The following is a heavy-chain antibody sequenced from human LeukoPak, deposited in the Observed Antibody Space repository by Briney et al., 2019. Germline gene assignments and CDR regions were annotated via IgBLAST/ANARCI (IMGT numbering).Heavy chain of an antibody. V-gene: IGHV3-23*01. CDR1: GLTFSDYS. Sequence: GGSLRLSCAVSGLTFSDYSMTWVRQAPGKGLFWVSGISAGGGSTYYADSVKGRFTISRDNSRNTLYLQMNSLSAEDTAVYYCAKGNWRYFDYWGQGTLVTVSS. CDR2: ISAGGGST. J-gene: IGHJ4*02. CDR3: AKGNWRYFDY. D-gene: IGHD1-1*01.